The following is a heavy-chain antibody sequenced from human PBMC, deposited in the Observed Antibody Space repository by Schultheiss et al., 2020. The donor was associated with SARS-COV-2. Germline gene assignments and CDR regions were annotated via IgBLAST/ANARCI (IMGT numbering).Heavy chain of an antibody. J-gene: IGHJ5*02. CDR3: AKLGKGYCSGGSCLDWFDP. CDR1: GFTFSSYT. CDR2: ISGSGGST. D-gene: IGHD2-15*01. Sequence: GGSLRLSCAASGFTFSSYTMHWVRQAPGKGLEWVSAISGSGGSTYYADSVKGRFTISRDNSKNTLYLQMNSLRAEDTAVYYCAKLGKGYCSGGSCLDWFDPWGQGTQVTVSS. V-gene: IGHV3-23*01.